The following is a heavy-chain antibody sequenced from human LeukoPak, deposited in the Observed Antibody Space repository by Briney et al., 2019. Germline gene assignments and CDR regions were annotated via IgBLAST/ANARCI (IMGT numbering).Heavy chain of an antibody. CDR1: GGSFSGYY. CDR2: INHSGST. CDR3: ASHAPWYYYDSSGYYY. Sequence: PSEALSLTCAVYGGSFSGYYWSWIRQPPGKGLEWIGEINHSGSTNYNPSLKSRVTISVDTSKNQFSLKLSSVTAADTAVYYCASHAPWYYYDSSGYYYWGQGTLVTVSS. D-gene: IGHD3-22*01. J-gene: IGHJ4*02. V-gene: IGHV4-34*01.